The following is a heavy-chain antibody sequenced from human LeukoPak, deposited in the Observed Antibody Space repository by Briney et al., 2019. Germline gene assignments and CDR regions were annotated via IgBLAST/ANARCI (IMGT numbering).Heavy chain of an antibody. CDR2: ISGSGGST. J-gene: IGHJ4*02. D-gene: IGHD3-16*02. CDR3: AKDGYCSGGSCQPDYDYVCGSYRHTAHFDY. CDR1: GFTFSSYW. Sequence: GGSLRLACAASGFTFSSYWMSWVRQAPGKGLEWVSAISGSGGSTYYADSVKGRFTISRDNSKNTLYLQMNSLRAEDTAVYYCAKDGYCSGGSCQPDYDYVCGSYRHTAHFDYWGQGTLVTVSS. V-gene: IGHV3-23*01.